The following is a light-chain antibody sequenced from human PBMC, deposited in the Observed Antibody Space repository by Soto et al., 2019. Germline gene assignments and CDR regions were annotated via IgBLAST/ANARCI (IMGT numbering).Light chain of an antibody. CDR1: QSVTGR. V-gene: IGKV3-20*01. CDR2: GAS. CDR3: QQYGGSPIT. Sequence: IVMTQSPAALSVSPGAGATLSCRASQSVTGRLAWYQQKRGQPPSLLIYGASTRATGIPDRFSGSGSGTDFTLTISRLEPEDFAVYYCQQYGGSPITFGLGTRLEIK. J-gene: IGKJ5*01.